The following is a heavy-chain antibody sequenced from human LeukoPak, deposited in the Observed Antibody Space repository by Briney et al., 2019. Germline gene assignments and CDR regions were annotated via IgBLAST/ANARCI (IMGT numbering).Heavy chain of an antibody. Sequence: SQTLSLTCAISGDSVSSNGSSWNWIRQSPSRGLEWLGRTYYRSQQWHSDYAPSVKGRITVNPDTSKNQFALQLNSVTREDTAVYYCGRETDFGVVTNWGQGTLVTVSS. CDR3: GRETDFGVVTN. CDR2: TYYRSQQWHS. CDR1: GDSVSSNGSS. J-gene: IGHJ4*02. V-gene: IGHV6-1*01. D-gene: IGHD3-3*01.